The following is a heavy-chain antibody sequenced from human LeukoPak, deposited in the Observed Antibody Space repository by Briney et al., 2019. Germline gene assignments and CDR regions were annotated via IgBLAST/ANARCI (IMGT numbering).Heavy chain of an antibody. CDR2: VYFNGGST. Sequence: SETLSLTCTVTGDSISSGTYYWGWGRQAPGKGLEWIGSVYFNGGSTYYNPALKSRATISIETSKNQFSMNLRSDTTADTAVYYCARHLYNPWAWFDPWGQGTLVTVSS. D-gene: IGHD1-1*01. CDR1: GDSISSGTYY. CDR3: ARHLYNPWAWFDP. J-gene: IGHJ5*02. V-gene: IGHV4-39*01.